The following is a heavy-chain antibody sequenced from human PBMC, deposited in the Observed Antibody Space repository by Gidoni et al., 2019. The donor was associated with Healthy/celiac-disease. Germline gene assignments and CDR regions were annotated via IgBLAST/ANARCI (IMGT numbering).Heavy chain of an antibody. D-gene: IGHD6-13*01. CDR3: ARALWGIAAAGTYWFDP. CDR2: ISSSSSYK. V-gene: IGHV3-11*06. J-gene: IGHJ5*02. Sequence: QVQLVESGGGLVKPGGSLRLSCAASGFTFSDYYMSCIRQAPGKGLEWVSYISSSSSYKNYADSVKGRFNISIDNAKNSLYLQMNSLRAEDTAVYYCARALWGIAAAGTYWFDPWGQGTLVTVSS. CDR1: GFTFSDYY.